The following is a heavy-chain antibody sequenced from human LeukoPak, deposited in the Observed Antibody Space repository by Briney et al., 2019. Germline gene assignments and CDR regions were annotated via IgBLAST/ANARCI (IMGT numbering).Heavy chain of an antibody. J-gene: IGHJ4*02. Sequence: GGSLRLSCAASGFTFSSYCMHWVRQAPGKGLEWVAFIRYDGSNKYYADSVKGRFTISRDNSKNTLYLQMNSLRAEDSAVYYCARKNAYYYGSGSPDYWRQGTLVTVSS. D-gene: IGHD3-10*01. CDR1: GFTFSSYC. CDR3: ARKNAYYYGSGSPDY. CDR2: IRYDGSNK. V-gene: IGHV3-30*02.